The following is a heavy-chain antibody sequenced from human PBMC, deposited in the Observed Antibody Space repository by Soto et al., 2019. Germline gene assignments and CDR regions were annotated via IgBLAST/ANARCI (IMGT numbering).Heavy chain of an antibody. CDR2: IRDDGSNK. Sequence: GGSLRLSCAASGFTFSSYGMHWVRQAPGKGLEWVAVIRDDGSNKYYADSVKGRFTISRDNSKNTLYLQMNSLRAEDTAVYYCAKKPSREYYYYYYMDVWGKGTTVTVSS. CDR1: GFTFSSYG. V-gene: IGHV3-33*06. CDR3: AKKPSREYYYYYYMDV. J-gene: IGHJ6*03.